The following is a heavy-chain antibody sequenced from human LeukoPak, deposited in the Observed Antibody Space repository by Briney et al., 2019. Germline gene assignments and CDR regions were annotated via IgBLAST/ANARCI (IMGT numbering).Heavy chain of an antibody. V-gene: IGHV4-59*12. D-gene: IGHD3-10*01. CDR1: GGSISSYY. CDR2: IYYSGST. J-gene: IGHJ4*02. Sequence: SETLSLTCTVSGGSISSYYWSWIRQPPGKGLEWIGYIYYSGSTNYNPSLKSRVTISVDTSKNQFSLKLSSVTAADTAVYYCAGYIKRITMVRGVISYDYWGQGTLVTASS. CDR3: AGYIKRITMVRGVISYDY.